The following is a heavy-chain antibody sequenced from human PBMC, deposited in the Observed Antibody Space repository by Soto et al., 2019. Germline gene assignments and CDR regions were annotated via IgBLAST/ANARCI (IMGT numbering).Heavy chain of an antibody. CDR2: VYYTGST. D-gene: IGHD1-26*01. J-gene: IGHJ5*01. CDR3: ARPGYRGNGYYRWFDS. Sequence: SGTLSPTRDVSCGSPSRSGFSWGWVRQPPLKGLEWVASVYYTGSTYYNPSLKSRVTIFVDTSTNQFSLELSFVTAADTAVYYCARPGYRGNGYYRWFDSWGQGTLVTVSS. V-gene: IGHV4-39*01. CDR1: CGSPSRSGFS.